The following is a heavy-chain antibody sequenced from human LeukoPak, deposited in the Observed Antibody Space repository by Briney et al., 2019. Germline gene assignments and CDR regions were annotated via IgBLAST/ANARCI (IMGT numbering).Heavy chain of an antibody. Sequence: ASVKVFCKASGYTFTSYGISWVRQAPGQGLEWMGWISAYNGNTNYAQKLQGRVTMTTDTSTSTAYMELRSLRSDDTAVYYCARGSIMITFGGVSDYWGQGTLVTVSS. CDR3: ARGSIMITFGGVSDY. V-gene: IGHV1-18*01. CDR1: GYTFTSYG. CDR2: ISAYNGNT. D-gene: IGHD3-16*01. J-gene: IGHJ4*02.